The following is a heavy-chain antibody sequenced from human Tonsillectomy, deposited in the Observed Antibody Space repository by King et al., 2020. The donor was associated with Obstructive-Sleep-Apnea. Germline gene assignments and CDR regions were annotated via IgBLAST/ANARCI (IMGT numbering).Heavy chain of an antibody. CDR3: ARDSVLVVTQHDALDI. CDR2: ISSSSIT. V-gene: IGHV3-48*04. J-gene: IGHJ3*02. D-gene: IGHD4-23*01. CDR1: GFPFSSYS. Sequence: VQLVESGGGLVQPGGSLRLSCVVSGFPFSSYSMNWVRQAPGTGLEWVSYISSSSITSYADSVKGRFTSSRDNAKNSLYLQMNSLRAEDTAVYYCARDSVLVVTQHDALDIWGQGTMVTVSS.